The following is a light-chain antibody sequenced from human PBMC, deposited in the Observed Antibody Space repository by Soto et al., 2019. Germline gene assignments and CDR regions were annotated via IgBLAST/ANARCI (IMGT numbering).Light chain of an antibody. CDR1: QSINSY. CDR3: QQSYSTLVYT. Sequence: DIQMTQSPSSLSASVGDRVTITCRASQSINSYLNWYQQKPGKAPNLPIYAASTLQSGVPSRFSGSGSGTDFTLTISSLQPEDFATYYCQQSYSTLVYTFGQGTKLEIK. CDR2: AAS. V-gene: IGKV1-39*01. J-gene: IGKJ2*01.